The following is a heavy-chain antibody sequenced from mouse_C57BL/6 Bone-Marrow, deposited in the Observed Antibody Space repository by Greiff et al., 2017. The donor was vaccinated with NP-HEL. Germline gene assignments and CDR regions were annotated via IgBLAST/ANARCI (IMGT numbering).Heavy chain of an antibody. D-gene: IGHD2-4*01. V-gene: IGHV1-39*01. J-gene: IGHJ3*01. CDR2: INPNYGTT. CDR1: GYSFTDYN. Sequence: EVKLVESGPELVKPGASVKISCKASGYSFTDYNMNWVKQSNGKSLEWIGVINPNYGTTSYNQKFKGKATLTVDQSSSTAYMQLNSLTSEDSAVYYCARSSIYYDYDWFAYWGQGTLVTVSA. CDR3: ARSSIYYDYDWFAY.